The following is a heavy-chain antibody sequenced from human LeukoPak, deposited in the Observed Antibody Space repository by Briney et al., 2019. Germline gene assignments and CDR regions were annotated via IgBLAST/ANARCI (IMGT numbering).Heavy chain of an antibody. Sequence: GGSLRLSCAASGVTFRGYWMRGGRQGPGKGVGWGSRINREGSSTSYADSVKGRFTISTDNAKNTPYLQMNSLRADDTAVYYCATDGDLRDFHYWGQGTLVPVSS. V-gene: IGHV3-74*01. CDR3: ATDGDLRDFHY. CDR2: INREGSST. CDR1: GVTFRGYW. J-gene: IGHJ4*02. D-gene: IGHD7-27*01.